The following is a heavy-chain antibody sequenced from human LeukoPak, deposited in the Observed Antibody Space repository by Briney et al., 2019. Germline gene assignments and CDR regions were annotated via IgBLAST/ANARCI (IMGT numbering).Heavy chain of an antibody. CDR2: IYYSGST. J-gene: IGHJ4*02. Sequence: SETLSLTCTVSGGSISSSSYYWGWIRQPPGKGLEWIGSIYYSGSTYYNPSLKSRVTISVDTSKNQFSLKLSSVTAEDTAVYYCARSKLDFDYWGQGTLVTVSS. CDR3: ARSKLDFDY. V-gene: IGHV4-39*01. CDR1: GGSISSSSYY.